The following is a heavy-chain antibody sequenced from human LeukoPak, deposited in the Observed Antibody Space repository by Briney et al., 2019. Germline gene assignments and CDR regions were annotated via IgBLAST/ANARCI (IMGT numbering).Heavy chain of an antibody. CDR3: ARLLLSAARVGWFDP. Sequence: SQTLSLTCAISGDSFSSNSTAWNWIRQSPSRGLEWLGRTYYRSKWYNDYAVSVKSRITINPDTSKNQFSLQLNSVTPEDTAVYYCARLLLSAARVGWFDPWGQGTLVTVSS. J-gene: IGHJ5*02. CDR1: GDSFSSNSTA. D-gene: IGHD2/OR15-2a*01. CDR2: TYYRSKWYN. V-gene: IGHV6-1*01.